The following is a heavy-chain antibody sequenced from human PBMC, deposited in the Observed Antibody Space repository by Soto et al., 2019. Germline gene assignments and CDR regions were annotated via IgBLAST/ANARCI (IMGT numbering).Heavy chain of an antibody. Sequence: EVQLLESGGGLVQPGGSLRLSCVASGFTFSSHAMSWVRQAPGKGLEWVSGISNSGVDTFYADSVKGRFTVSRDNSKNTLYLQMNSLRVEDTAVYYCAKGRFNFDYWGQGTLVTVSS. J-gene: IGHJ4*02. CDR3: AKGRFNFDY. CDR1: GFTFSSHA. CDR2: ISNSGVDT. V-gene: IGHV3-23*01.